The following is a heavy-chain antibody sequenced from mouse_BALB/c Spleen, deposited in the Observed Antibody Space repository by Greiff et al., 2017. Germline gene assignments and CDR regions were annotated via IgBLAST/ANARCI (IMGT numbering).Heavy chain of an antibody. Sequence: LQQPGSELVRPGASVKLSCKASGYTFTSYWMHWVKQRPGQGLEWIGNIYPGSGSTNYDEKFKSKATLTVDTSSSTAYMQLSSLTSEDSAVYYCTRAKESYVFAYWGQGTLVTVSA. CDR2: IYPGSGST. V-gene: IGHV1S22*01. D-gene: IGHD3-3*01. CDR3: TRAKESYVFAY. CDR1: GYTFTSYW. J-gene: IGHJ3*01.